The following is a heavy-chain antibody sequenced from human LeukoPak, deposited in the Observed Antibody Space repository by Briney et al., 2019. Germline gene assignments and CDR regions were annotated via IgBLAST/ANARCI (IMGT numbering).Heavy chain of an antibody. V-gene: IGHV1-69*13. Sequence: ASVKVSCKASGGTFSSYAISWVRQAPGQGLEWMGGIIPIFGTANYAQKFQGRVTITADESTSTAYMELSSLRSEDTAVYYCAVTEGRKGAFDIWGQGTMVTVSS. J-gene: IGHJ3*02. D-gene: IGHD1-14*01. CDR1: GGTFSSYA. CDR2: IIPIFGTA. CDR3: AVTEGRKGAFDI.